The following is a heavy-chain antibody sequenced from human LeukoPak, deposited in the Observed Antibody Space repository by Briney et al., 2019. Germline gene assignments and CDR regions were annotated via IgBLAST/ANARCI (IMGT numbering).Heavy chain of an antibody. CDR3: ARLGVAGSTGWFDP. J-gene: IGHJ5*02. Sequence: PSETLSLTCAVYGGSFSGYYWSWIRQPPGKGLEWIGEINHSGSTNYNPSLKSRVTMSVDTSKNQFSLKLSSVTAADTAVYYCARLGVAGSTGWFDPWGQGTLVTVSS. D-gene: IGHD2-15*01. CDR1: GGSFSGYY. V-gene: IGHV4-34*01. CDR2: INHSGST.